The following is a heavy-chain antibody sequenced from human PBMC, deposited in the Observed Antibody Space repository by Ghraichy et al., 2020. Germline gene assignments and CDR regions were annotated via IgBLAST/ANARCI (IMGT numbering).Heavy chain of an antibody. CDR3: ARGAAMVRALDY. V-gene: IGHV4-34*01. D-gene: IGHD3-10*01. CDR2: INHSGST. CDR1: GGSFSGYY. J-gene: IGHJ4*02. Sequence: GSLRLSCAVYGGSFSGYYWSWIRQPPGKGLEWIGEINHSGSTNYNPSLKSRVTISVDTSKNQFSLKLSSVTAADTAVYYCARGAAMVRALDYWGQGTLVTVSS.